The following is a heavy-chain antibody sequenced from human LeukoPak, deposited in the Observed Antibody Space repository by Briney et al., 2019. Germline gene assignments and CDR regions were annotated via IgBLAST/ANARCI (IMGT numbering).Heavy chain of an antibody. J-gene: IGHJ4*02. CDR1: GFTFSSYA. D-gene: IGHD4-17*01. CDR3: ARDRDYYRDFDY. Sequence: GGSLRLSCAASGFTFSSYAMHWVRQAPGKGLEWVAAISYDGSNKYYADSVKGRFTISRDNSKNTLYLQMNSLRAEDTAVYYCARDRDYYRDFDYWGQGTLVTVSS. V-gene: IGHV3-30-3*01. CDR2: ISYDGSNK.